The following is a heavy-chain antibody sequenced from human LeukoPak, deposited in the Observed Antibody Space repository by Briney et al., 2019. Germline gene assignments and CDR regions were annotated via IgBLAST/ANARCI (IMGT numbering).Heavy chain of an antibody. V-gene: IGHV3-48*03. Sequence: GGSLRLSCAASGFTFSSYELNWVRQAPGKGLEWVSYISGSATVIYYADSVKGRFTISRDNTKNSLFLQLSRLRAEDTAVYYCVREGVGYSYGYAYWGQGTLVTVTS. CDR3: VREGVGYSYGYAY. J-gene: IGHJ4*02. CDR1: GFTFSSYE. D-gene: IGHD5-18*01. CDR2: ISGSATVI.